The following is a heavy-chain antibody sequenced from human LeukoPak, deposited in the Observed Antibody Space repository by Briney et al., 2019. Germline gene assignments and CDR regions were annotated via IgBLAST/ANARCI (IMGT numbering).Heavy chain of an antibody. CDR3: ARFRGSGWYSFDL. J-gene: IGHJ5*02. Sequence: ASVKVSCKASGYTFTGYYIHWVRQAPGQGLEWMGWINPTSFGTRYEQKFQGRVTMTRDTSISTDYMELSDLRSDDTAVHYCARFRGSGWYSFDLWGQGTLVTVSS. CDR2: INPTSFGT. CDR1: GYTFTGYY. V-gene: IGHV1-2*02. D-gene: IGHD6-19*01.